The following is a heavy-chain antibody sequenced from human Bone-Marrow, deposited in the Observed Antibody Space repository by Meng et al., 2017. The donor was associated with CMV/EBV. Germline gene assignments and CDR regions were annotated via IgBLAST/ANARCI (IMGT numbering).Heavy chain of an antibody. V-gene: IGHV4-39*01. CDR3: ARQEGGYCSSTSCANWFDP. J-gene: IGHJ5*02. CDR1: GGSISSSSYY. D-gene: IGHD2-2*01. CDR2: IYYSGST. Sequence: ESLKISCTVSGGSISSSSYYWGWIRQPPGKGLEWIGSIYYSGSTYYNPSLKSRVTISVDTSKNQFSLKLSSVTAADTAVYYCARQEGGYCSSTSCANWFDPWGQGTLVTVSS.